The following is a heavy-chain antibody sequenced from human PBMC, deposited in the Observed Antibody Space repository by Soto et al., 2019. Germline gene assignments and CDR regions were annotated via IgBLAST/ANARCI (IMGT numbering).Heavy chain of an antibody. CDR3: ARSPTNSGSARYYIQDLDY. D-gene: IGHD3-10*01. CDR2: ISGYSGQT. J-gene: IGHJ4*02. CDR1: GFTIRSYG. V-gene: IGHV1-18*04. Sequence: ASVKVSCKASGFTIRSYGITWVRQAPGQGLEWMGWISGYSGQTKYAQNVQDRVTMTTDTSTSTAYMELRSLRSDDTAVYYCARSPTNSGSARYYIQDLDYWGQGTLVTVYS.